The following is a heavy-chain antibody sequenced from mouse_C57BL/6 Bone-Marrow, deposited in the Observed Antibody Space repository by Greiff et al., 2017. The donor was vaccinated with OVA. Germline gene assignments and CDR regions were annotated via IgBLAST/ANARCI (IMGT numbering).Heavy chain of an antibody. V-gene: IGHV5-9*01. J-gene: IGHJ2*01. CDR1: GFTFSSYT. CDR2: ISGGGGNT. D-gene: IGHD2-4*01. CDR3: ARPGTGDYDYFDY. Sequence: DVKLQESGGGLVKPGGSLKLSCAASGFTFSSYTMSWVRQTPEKRLEWVATISGGGGNTYYPDSVKGRFTISRDNAKNTLYLQMSSLRSEDTALYYCARPGTGDYDYFDYWGQGTTLTVSS.